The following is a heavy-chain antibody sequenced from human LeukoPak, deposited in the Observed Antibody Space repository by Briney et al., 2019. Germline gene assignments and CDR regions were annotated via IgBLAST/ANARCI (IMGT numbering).Heavy chain of an antibody. J-gene: IGHJ4*02. CDR3: ANEYCSSTSCYYFDY. V-gene: IGHV3-23*01. CDR1: GFTFTSYA. CDR2: ISGGGGST. D-gene: IGHD2-2*01. Sequence: GGSLRLSCAASGFTFTSYAMNWVRQAPGKGLEWVSAISGGGGSTYHAHSVKGRFTISRDNSKNTLYLQMNSLRAEDTAVYYCANEYCSSTSCYYFDYWGQGTLVTVSS.